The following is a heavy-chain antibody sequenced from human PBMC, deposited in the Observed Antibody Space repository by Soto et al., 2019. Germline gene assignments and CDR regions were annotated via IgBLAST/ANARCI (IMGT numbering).Heavy chain of an antibody. CDR3: AKRTSRRNSSPFWWSPVPDYYFDY. CDR1: GGSVSSGSHS. CDR2: IYYSGST. Sequence: PSETLSLTCTVSGGSVSSGSHSWSWIRQPPGRGLEWIGSIYYSGSTYYNPSLKSRVTISVDTSKNQFSLKLSSVTAADTAVYYCAKRTSRRNSSPFWWSPVPDYYFDYWGPGTLVTVSS. V-gene: IGHV4-39*01. J-gene: IGHJ4*02. D-gene: IGHD6-6*01.